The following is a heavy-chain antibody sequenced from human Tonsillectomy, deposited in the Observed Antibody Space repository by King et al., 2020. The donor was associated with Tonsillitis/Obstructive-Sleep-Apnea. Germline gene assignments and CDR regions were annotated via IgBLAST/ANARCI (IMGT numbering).Heavy chain of an antibody. J-gene: IGHJ4*02. CDR3: AKDPEGVLRFLEWLMNYFDY. D-gene: IGHD3-3*01. CDR2: ISGSGVCT. Sequence: VQLVESGGGLVQPGGSLRLSCAASGFTFSSYAMSWVRQAPGKGLEWVSSISGSGVCTYYADSVKGRFTISRDNSKNTLYLQMNSLRAEDTALYYCAKDPEGVLRFLEWLMNYFDYWGQGTLVTVSS. CDR1: GFTFSSYA. V-gene: IGHV3-23*04.